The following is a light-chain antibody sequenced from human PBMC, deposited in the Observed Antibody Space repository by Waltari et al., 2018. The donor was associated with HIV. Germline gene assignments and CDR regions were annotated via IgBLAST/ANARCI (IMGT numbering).Light chain of an antibody. Sequence: QSVLTQPPSASGTPGQRVSISSSGRSSHIGRNIVHWYQQLPGTAPKLIIYSNNQRPSGVPDRFSGSKSGTSASLAISGLQSEDEADYYCAAWDDSLNAWVFGGGTKLTVL. V-gene: IGLV1-44*01. CDR1: SSHIGRNI. CDR3: AAWDDSLNAWV. J-gene: IGLJ3*02. CDR2: SNN.